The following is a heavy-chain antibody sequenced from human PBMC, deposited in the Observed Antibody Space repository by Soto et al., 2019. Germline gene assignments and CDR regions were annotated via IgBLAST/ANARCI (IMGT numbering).Heavy chain of an antibody. CDR3: ANILGELSYYDFDN. J-gene: IGHJ4*02. Sequence: EGSLRLSCAASGCTFSSYAMSWVRQAPGKGLEWVSAISGSGGSTYYADSVKCRFTVSRDNSKNTLYLQMNSLRAEDTAVYYYANILGELSYYDFDNCCQETLVTVSA. CDR1: GCTFSSYA. CDR2: ISGSGGST. V-gene: IGHV3-23*01. D-gene: IGHD3-16*02.